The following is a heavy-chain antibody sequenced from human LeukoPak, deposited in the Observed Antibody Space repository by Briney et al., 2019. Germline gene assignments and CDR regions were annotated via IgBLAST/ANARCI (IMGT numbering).Heavy chain of an antibody. Sequence: GGSLRLSCAASGFTFSKYWMHWVRQAPGKGLVWVSIINSDGSSTSYADSVKGRFTISRDNAKNTLYLQMNSLRVDDTAVYYCARVSCGGDCDPGTWGQGTLVTVSS. CDR2: INSDGSST. CDR1: GFTFSKYW. J-gene: IGHJ5*02. V-gene: IGHV3-74*01. CDR3: ARVSCGGDCDPGT. D-gene: IGHD2-21*02.